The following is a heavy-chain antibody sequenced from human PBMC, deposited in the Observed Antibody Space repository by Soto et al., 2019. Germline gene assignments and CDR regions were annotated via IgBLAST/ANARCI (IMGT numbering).Heavy chain of an antibody. CDR3: ARVDKYDFWSGYSFDP. CDR1: GGSISSYY. J-gene: IGHJ5*02. V-gene: IGHV4-59*01. Sequence: SETLSLTCTVSGGSISSYYWSWIRQPPGKGLEWIGYIYYSGSTNYNPSLKSRVTISVDTSKNQFSLKLSSVTAADTAVYYCARVDKYDFWSGYSFDPWGQGTLVTVSS. D-gene: IGHD3-3*01. CDR2: IYYSGST.